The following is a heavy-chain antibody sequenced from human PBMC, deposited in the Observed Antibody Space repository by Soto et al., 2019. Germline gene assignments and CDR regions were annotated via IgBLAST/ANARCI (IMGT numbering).Heavy chain of an antibody. J-gene: IGHJ5*02. CDR1: GGSITSSSYY. D-gene: IGHD1-26*01. CDR2: IYYSGST. CDR3: ATQEVGGSHLYTLHP. V-gene: IGHV4-39*01. Sequence: SETLSLTCTVSGGSITSSSYYWGWIRQPPGKGLEWIGSIYYSGSTYYNPSLKSRVTISVDTSKNQFSLKLSSVTAADTAVYYCATQEVGGSHLYTLHPWGQGTLVTVSS.